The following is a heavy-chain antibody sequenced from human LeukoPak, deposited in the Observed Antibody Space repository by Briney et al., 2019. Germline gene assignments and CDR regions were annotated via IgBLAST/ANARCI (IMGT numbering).Heavy chain of an antibody. CDR2: INHSGST. V-gene: IGHV4-34*01. CDR1: GGSFSGYY. J-gene: IGHJ5*02. CDR3: ARRYSSSWYGYNWFDP. D-gene: IGHD6-13*01. Sequence: PSETLSLTCAVYGGSFSGYYWSWIRQPPGKGLEWIGEINHSGSTNYNPSLKSRVTISVDTSKNQLSLKLSSVTAADTAVYYCARRYSSSWYGYNWFDPWGQGTLVTVSS.